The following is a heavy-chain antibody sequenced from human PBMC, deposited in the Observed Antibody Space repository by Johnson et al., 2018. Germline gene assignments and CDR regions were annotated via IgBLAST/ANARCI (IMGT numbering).Heavy chain of an antibody. Sequence: QVQLVQSGAEVKKPGSSVKVSCKASGGTFSNFAFSWVRQAPGQGLEWMGGIIPIFGTANYAQKFQGRVTITADGSTTAYMELSSLTSEDTAVYFCASSPRPDLTPESLNAFDIGGQGTVVTVSS. D-gene: IGHD6-6*01. CDR1: GGTFSNFA. J-gene: IGHJ3*02. V-gene: IGHV1-69*12. CDR2: IIPIFGTA. CDR3: ASSPRPDLTPESLNAFDI.